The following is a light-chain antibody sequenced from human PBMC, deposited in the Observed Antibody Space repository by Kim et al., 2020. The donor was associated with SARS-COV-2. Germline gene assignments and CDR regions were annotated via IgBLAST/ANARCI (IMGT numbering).Light chain of an antibody. V-gene: IGLV1-47*01. Sequence: GHEVTGSCSGSISNIGSNPTFCYQHLPGAAPPLLMYRDNQRRSGVSDRFSGSKSGTSASLAISGLRSEDEANYYCATWDDSLSAVVFGGGTQLTVL. CDR2: RDN. CDR3: ATWDDSLSAVV. CDR1: ISNIGSNP. J-gene: IGLJ2*01.